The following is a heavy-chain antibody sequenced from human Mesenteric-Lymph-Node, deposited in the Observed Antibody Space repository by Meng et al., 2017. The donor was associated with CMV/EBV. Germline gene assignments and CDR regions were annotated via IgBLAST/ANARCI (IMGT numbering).Heavy chain of an antibody. J-gene: IGHJ4*02. CDR3: AKDGLKDSSGYFYDY. V-gene: IGHV1-2*02. CDR1: GYTFTGYY. Sequence: ASVKVSCKASGYTFTGYYMHWVRQAPGQGLEWMGWINPNSGGTNYAQKFQGRVTMTRDTSISTAYMELSRLRSDDTAVYYCAKDGLKDSSGYFYDYWGQGTLVTVSS. D-gene: IGHD3-22*01. CDR2: INPNSGGT.